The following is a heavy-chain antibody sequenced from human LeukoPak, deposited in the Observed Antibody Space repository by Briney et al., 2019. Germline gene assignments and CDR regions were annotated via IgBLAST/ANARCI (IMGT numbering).Heavy chain of an antibody. D-gene: IGHD2-8*01. V-gene: IGHV1-3*01. Sequence: ASVKVSCKASGYTFTSYAMHWVRQAPGQRLEWMGWINAGNGNTKYSQKFQGRVTFTRDTSASTAYMELSSLRSEDTAVYYCARVLMVYAIMDYWGQGTLVTVSS. CDR1: GYTFTSYA. CDR2: INAGNGNT. CDR3: ARVLMVYAIMDY. J-gene: IGHJ4*02.